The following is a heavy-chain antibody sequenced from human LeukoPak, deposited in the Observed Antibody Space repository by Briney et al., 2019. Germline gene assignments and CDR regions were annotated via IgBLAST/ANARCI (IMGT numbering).Heavy chain of an antibody. CDR2: IYYSGST. CDR1: GGSISSYY. CDR3: AGHGGDTAMVPGGFDY. Sequence: SETLSLTCTVSGGSISSYYGSWIRQPPGKGLEWIGYIYYSGSTNYKPSLKGRVTIAVDTSKNQFSLRLSSVTAADTAVYYCAGHGGDTAMVPGGFDYWGQGTLVTVSS. J-gene: IGHJ4*02. V-gene: IGHV4-59*08. D-gene: IGHD5-18*01.